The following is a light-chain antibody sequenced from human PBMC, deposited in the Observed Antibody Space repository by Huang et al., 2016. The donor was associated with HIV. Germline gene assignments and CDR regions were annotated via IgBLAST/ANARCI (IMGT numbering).Light chain of an antibody. V-gene: IGKV1-39*01. CDR3: QQSYSTLTWT. CDR2: SAS. J-gene: IGKJ1*01. Sequence: DIQMNQSPYSLSASVGDRVTITCRASQSISSYLHWYQQKPGKAPKLLIYSASSLQSGVPSRFSGSGSGTDFTLTISSLQPEDFATYYCQQSYSTLTWTFGQGTKVEIK. CDR1: QSISSY.